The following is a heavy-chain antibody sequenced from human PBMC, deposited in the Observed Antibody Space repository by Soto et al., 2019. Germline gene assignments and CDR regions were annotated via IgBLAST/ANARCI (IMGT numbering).Heavy chain of an antibody. V-gene: IGHV2-26*04. CDR3: ASTYIPSWYWFDP. CDR1: GLSLSNAGLG. Sequence: QVTVKESGPVLVKPTETLTLTCTVSGLSLSNAGLGVSWIRQPPGKALEWLAHIFSNDEKSYSTSLKSRLTISKYTSKSQVVLTITNMDPVDTATYYCASTYIPSWYWFDPWGQGTLVTVSS. D-gene: IGHD6-13*01. CDR2: IFSNDEK. J-gene: IGHJ5*02.